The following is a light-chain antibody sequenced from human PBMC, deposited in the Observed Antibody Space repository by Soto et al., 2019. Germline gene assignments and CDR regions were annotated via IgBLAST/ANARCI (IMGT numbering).Light chain of an antibody. Sequence: QSVLTQPPSASGTPGQRVTISCSGSSSNIGRNTVNWYQQLPGTAPKLLIYSNNQRPSGVPDRFSGSKSGTSASLGISGLQSEDEADYYCAAWDDSLTGPVFGTGTKVTVL. CDR1: SSNIGRNT. CDR2: SNN. CDR3: AAWDDSLTGPV. V-gene: IGLV1-44*01. J-gene: IGLJ1*01.